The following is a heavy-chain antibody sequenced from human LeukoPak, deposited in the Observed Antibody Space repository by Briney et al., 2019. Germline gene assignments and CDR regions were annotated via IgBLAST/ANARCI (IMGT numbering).Heavy chain of an antibody. J-gene: IGHJ4*02. CDR1: GFSLSTSGMC. Sequence: ESGPTLVNPTQTLTLTCTFSGFSLSTSGMCVSWIRQPPGKALEWLARIDWDDDKYYSTSLKTRLTISKDTSKNQVVLTLTNMDPADTATYYCIGGTKKDTRVPVAGHYYDYWGQGALVTVSS. CDR2: IDWDDDK. CDR3: IGGTKKDTRVPVAGHYYDY. V-gene: IGHV2-70*11. D-gene: IGHD6-19*01.